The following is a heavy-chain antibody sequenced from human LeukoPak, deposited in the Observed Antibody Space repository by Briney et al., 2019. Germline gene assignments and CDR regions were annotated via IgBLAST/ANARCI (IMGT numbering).Heavy chain of an antibody. CDR3: ARESIVVLPTADRSYHFDY. CDR2: IYTSGSN. V-gene: IGHV4-4*07. J-gene: IGHJ4*02. Sequence: SETLSLTCAVYGGSFSGYYWSWIRQSAGKGLEWIGRIYTSGSNNYNPSLKSRVTMSVDTSKNQFSLKLTSVTAADTAVYYCARESIVVLPTADRSYHFDYWGQGTLVTVSS. D-gene: IGHD2-2*01. CDR1: GGSFSGYY.